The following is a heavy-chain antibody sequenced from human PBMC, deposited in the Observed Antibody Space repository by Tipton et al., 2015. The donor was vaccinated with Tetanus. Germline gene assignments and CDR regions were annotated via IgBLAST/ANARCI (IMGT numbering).Heavy chain of an antibody. Sequence: TLSLTCTVSGGSITSGTYYWGWIRQPPGKGLEWIGNIYYYSGSTYYNSPLKSRVTISHDTSKNHFPLKMTSVTAADTAVYYCARQADNWFDPWGQGTLVVVSS. J-gene: IGHJ5*02. V-gene: IGHV4-39*01. CDR3: ARQADNWFDP. CDR1: GGSITSGTYY. CDR2: IYYYSGST.